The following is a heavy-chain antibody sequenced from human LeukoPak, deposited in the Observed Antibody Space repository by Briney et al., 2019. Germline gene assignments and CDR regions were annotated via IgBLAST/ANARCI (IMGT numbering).Heavy chain of an antibody. Sequence: PSETLSLTCTVSGGSLSSSSYYWGWVRQPPGTGLEWIGYIYYSGSTNYNPSLKSRVTISVDTSKNQFSLKLSSVTAADTAVYYCARGGYYSDLDYWGQGTLVTVSS. CDR3: ARGGYYSDLDY. V-gene: IGHV4-61*01. D-gene: IGHD4-17*01. CDR2: IYYSGST. CDR1: GGSLSSSSYY. J-gene: IGHJ4*02.